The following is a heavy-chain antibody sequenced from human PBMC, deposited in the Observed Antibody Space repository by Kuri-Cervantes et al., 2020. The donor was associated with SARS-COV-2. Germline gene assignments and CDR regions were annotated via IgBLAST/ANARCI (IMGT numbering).Heavy chain of an antibody. D-gene: IGHD6-13*01. V-gene: IGHV3-48*01. CDR1: GFTFRNSG. J-gene: IGHJ4*02. CDR2: INVASNTI. CDR3: ARDLNWSSWYGNIERMFDS. Sequence: GESLKISCAASGFTFRNSGMTWVRQAPGMGLEWIAYINVASNTIYYADSVQGRFTISRDNARNSLFLEMNSLRAEDTAVYYCARDLNWSSWYGNIERMFDSWGRGTLVTVSS.